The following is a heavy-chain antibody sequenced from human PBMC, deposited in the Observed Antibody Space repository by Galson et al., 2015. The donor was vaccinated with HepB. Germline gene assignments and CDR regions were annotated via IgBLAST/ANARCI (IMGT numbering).Heavy chain of an antibody. V-gene: IGHV3-11*01. CDR1: GFTLSDHC. D-gene: IGHD3-22*01. J-gene: IGHJ3*02. CDR3: AREAITYDSSGLDAFDI. Sequence: SLRLSCAASGFTLSDHCMSWIRQAPGKGLEWVSYISTSESIIYYADSVKGRFTISRDNAKNSLYLQMNSLRAEDTAVYYCAREAITYDSSGLDAFDIWSQGTMVTVSS. CDR2: ISTSESII.